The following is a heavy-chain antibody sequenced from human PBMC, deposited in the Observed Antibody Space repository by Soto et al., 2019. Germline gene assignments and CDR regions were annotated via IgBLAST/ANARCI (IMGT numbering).Heavy chain of an antibody. Sequence: SGPTLVNPTQTLTLTCTFSGFSLSTSGMCVSWIRQPPGKALEWLARIDWDDDKYYSTSLKTRLTISKDTSKNQVVLTMTNMDPVDAATYYCARIRDYYDSSGAFDIWGQGTMVTVS. CDR2: IDWDDDK. CDR3: ARIRDYYDSSGAFDI. D-gene: IGHD3-22*01. CDR1: GFSLSTSGMC. J-gene: IGHJ3*02. V-gene: IGHV2-70*11.